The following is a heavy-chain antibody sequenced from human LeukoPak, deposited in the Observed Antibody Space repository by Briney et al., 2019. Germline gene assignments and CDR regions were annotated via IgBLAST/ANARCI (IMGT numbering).Heavy chain of an antibody. V-gene: IGHV1-2*04. Sequence: GASVKVSCKASGYTFTGYCMHWVRQAPGQGLEWMGWINPNSGGTNYAQKFQGWVTMTRDTSISTAYMELSRLRSDDTAVYYCARPTAGGNSSGAFDIWGQGTMVTVSS. CDR1: GYTFTGYC. J-gene: IGHJ3*02. CDR3: ARPTAGGNSSGAFDI. D-gene: IGHD4-23*01. CDR2: INPNSGGT.